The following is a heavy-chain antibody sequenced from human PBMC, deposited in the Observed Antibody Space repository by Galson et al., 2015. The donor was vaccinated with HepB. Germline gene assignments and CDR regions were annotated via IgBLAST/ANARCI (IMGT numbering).Heavy chain of an antibody. Sequence: SVKVSCKASGYTFTGYYMHWVRQAPGQGLEWMGWINPNSGGTNYAQKFQGRVTMTRDTSISTAYMELSRLRSDDTAVYYCARGGDGYNYERLTDYWGQGTLVTVSS. V-gene: IGHV1-2*02. CDR2: INPNSGGT. CDR3: ARGGDGYNYERLTDY. CDR1: GYTFTGYY. D-gene: IGHD5-24*01. J-gene: IGHJ4*02.